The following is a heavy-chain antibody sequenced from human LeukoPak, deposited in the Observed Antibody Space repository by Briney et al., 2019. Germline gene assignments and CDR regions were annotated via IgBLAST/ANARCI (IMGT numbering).Heavy chain of an antibody. J-gene: IGHJ4*02. CDR1: GGSVSSGSYY. D-gene: IGHD6-13*01. CDR2: INYSGST. CDR3: ASYSSRAIRY. V-gene: IGHV4-61*01. Sequence: SETLSLTCTVSGGSVSSGSYYWSWMRQPPGKGLEWIGYINYSGSTNYNPSLNSRVTISVDTSKNQFSLKLSSVTAADTAVYYCASYSSRAIRYWGQGTLVTVSS.